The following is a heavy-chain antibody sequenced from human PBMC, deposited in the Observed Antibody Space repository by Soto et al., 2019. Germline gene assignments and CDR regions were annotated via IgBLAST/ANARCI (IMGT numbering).Heavy chain of an antibody. D-gene: IGHD5-18*01. CDR2: ISYDGSNK. V-gene: IGHV3-30*18. CDR3: AKGRGTAMVIGFDA. Sequence: PGGSLRLSCAASGFTFSSYGMYWVRQAPGKGLEWVAVISYDGSNKYYADSVKGRFTIARDNSKNTLYLQMNSLRAEDTAVYYCAKGRGTAMVIGFDAWGQGTLVTVSS. J-gene: IGHJ5*02. CDR1: GFTFSSYG.